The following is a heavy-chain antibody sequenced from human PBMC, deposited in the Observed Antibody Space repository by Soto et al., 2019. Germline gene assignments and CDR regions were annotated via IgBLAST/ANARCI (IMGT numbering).Heavy chain of an antibody. V-gene: IGHV1-69*13. CDR3: AKVRYSSPMGYYYGMDV. Sequence: AASVEVSCKASRVAFSKFIVTWVRQAPGLGLEWVGGIIPIFGTANYAQKFQGRVTITADESTSTSYMEVNNLRSEDTAVYYCAKVRYSSPMGYYYGMDVWGQGTTVTVSS. D-gene: IGHD6-19*01. CDR2: IIPIFGTA. J-gene: IGHJ6*02. CDR1: RVAFSKFI.